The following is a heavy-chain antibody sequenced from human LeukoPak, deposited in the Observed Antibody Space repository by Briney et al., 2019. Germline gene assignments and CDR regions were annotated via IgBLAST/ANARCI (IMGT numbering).Heavy chain of an antibody. CDR3: ARYAWSLGPAPGTPLFDY. CDR2: ISSDGSNK. CDR1: GYIFSNYN. J-gene: IGHJ4*02. Sequence: GRSLRLSCAASGYIFSNYNMHWVRHAPGKGLDWVALISSDGSNKYYADSVKGRFTLSRDNSKNTLFLQMNSLRAEDTAVYYCARYAWSLGPAPGTPLFDYWGQGTLVTVSS. V-gene: IGHV3-30-3*01. D-gene: IGHD6-13*01.